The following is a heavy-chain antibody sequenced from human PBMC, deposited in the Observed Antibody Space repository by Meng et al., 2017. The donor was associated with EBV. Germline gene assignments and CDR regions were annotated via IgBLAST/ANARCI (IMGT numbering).Heavy chain of an antibody. J-gene: IGHJ4*02. D-gene: IGHD3-22*01. CDR3: ANRITMIVVVITD. CDR2: IIGSGGST. V-gene: IGHV3-23*01. Sequence: QRCASAGRLVQPGGSLILSCAASGFTLISYASSWVRQAPGKGVEWVSAIIGSGGSTYYADSVKGRFTISRDNSKNTLYLQMNSLRAEDTAVYYCANRITMIVVVITDWGQGTLVTVSS. CDR1: GFTLISYA.